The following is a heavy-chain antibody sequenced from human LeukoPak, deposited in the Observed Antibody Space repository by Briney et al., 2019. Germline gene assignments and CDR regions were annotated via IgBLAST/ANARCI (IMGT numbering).Heavy chain of an antibody. Sequence: SETLSLTCTVSGGSSSSGSFYWSWIRQPAGKGLEWIGRIYTSGSTNYNPSLESRITMSIDTSKNQFSLKLTSVTAEDTAVYYCAKDTDDVWSGYFDYWGQGTLVTVSS. J-gene: IGHJ4*02. CDR2: IYTSGST. CDR1: GGSSSSGSFY. V-gene: IGHV4-61*02. CDR3: AKDTDDVWSGYFDY. D-gene: IGHD3-3*01.